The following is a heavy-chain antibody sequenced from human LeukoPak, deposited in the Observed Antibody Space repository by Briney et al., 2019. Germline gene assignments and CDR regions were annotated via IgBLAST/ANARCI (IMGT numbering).Heavy chain of an antibody. D-gene: IGHD5-24*01. CDR3: ARIDGYLLDY. CDR1: GGSISSYY. V-gene: IGHV4-59*01. Sequence: PSETLSLTCTVSGGSISSYYWSWIRQPPGKGLEWIGYIYYSGSTNYNPSLKSRVTISVDTSKNQFSLKLSSVTAADTAVYYCARIDGYLLDYWGQGTLVTVSS. CDR2: IYYSGST. J-gene: IGHJ4*02.